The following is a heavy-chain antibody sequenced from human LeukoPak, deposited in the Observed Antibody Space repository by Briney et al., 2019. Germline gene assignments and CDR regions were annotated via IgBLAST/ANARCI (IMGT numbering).Heavy chain of an antibody. J-gene: IGHJ6*03. CDR2: INPNSGGT. CDR3: AALAYCGGDCYSYYYYYVDV. CDR1: GYTFTGYY. V-gene: IGHV1-2*02. D-gene: IGHD2-21*01. Sequence: GASVKVSCKASGYTFTGYYMRWVRQAPGQGLEWMGWINPNSGGTNYAQKFQGRVTMTRDTSISTAYMELSRLRSDDTAVYYCAALAYCGGDCYSYYYYYVDVWGKGTTVTVSS.